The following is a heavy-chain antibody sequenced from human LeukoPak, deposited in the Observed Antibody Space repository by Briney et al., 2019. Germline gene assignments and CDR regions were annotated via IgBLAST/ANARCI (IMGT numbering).Heavy chain of an antibody. J-gene: IGHJ6*02. CDR3: ARESWFGELSRPYYYYGMDV. CDR1: GGSISSGGYY. CDR2: IYYSGST. V-gene: IGHV4-31*03. Sequence: SETLSLTCTVSGGSISSGGYYWSWIRQHPGKGLEWIGYIYYSGSTYYNPSLKSRVTISVDTSKNQFSLKLSSVTAADTAVYYCARESWFGELSRPYYYYGMDVWGQGTTVTVSS. D-gene: IGHD3-10*01.